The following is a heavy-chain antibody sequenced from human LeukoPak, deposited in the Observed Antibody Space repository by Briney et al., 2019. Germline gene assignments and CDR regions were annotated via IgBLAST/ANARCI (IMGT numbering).Heavy chain of an antibody. CDR3: ARFPHYYDSSGYSF. CDR1: GFTVSSNY. J-gene: IGHJ4*02. CDR2: IYSGGST. D-gene: IGHD3-22*01. V-gene: IGHV3-66*01. Sequence: QPGGSLRLSCAASGFTVSSNYMSWVRQAPGRGLEWVSVIYSGGSTYYADSVKGRFTISRDNSKNTLFLQMNSLRAGDTAVYYCARFPHYYDSSGYSFWGQGTLVTVSS.